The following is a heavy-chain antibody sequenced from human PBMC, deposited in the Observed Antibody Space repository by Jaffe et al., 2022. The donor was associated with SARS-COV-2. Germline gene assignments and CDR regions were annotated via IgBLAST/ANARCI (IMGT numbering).Heavy chain of an antibody. CDR2: IYWDDDE. J-gene: IGHJ4*02. D-gene: IGHD2-15*01. CDR3: SKRSRCSGGSCTFDS. Sequence: QITLKESGPTLVKPTQTLTLTCTFSGFSLTSSGVGVGWIRQPPGKALEWLALIYWDDDERYSPSLKTRLTITKDTSKNQVVLTMTNMEAVDTATYFCSKRSRCSGGSCTFDSWGQGTFVTVS. V-gene: IGHV2-5*02. CDR1: GFSLTSSGVG.